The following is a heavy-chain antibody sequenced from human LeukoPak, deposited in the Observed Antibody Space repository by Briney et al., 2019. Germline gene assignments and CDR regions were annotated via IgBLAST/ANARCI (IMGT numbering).Heavy chain of an antibody. CDR3: ARAEPSIAFGY. V-gene: IGHV4-38-2*02. CDR1: GYSISSGYY. Sequence: SETLSLTCTVSGYSISSGYYWGWIRQPPGKGLEWIGSIYHSGSTYYNPSLKSRVTISVDTSKNQFSLKLSSVTAADTAVYYCARAEPSIAFGYWGQGTLVTVSS. D-gene: IGHD3-3*02. CDR2: IYHSGST. J-gene: IGHJ4*02.